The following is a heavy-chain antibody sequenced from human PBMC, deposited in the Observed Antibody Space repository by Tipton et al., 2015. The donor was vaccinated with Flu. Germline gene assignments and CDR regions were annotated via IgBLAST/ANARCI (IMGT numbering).Heavy chain of an antibody. V-gene: IGHV4-59*08. CDR1: GGSISSYY. J-gene: IGHJ2*01. D-gene: IGHD2/OR15-2a*01. CDR3: ARGESLSYYWYFDL. Sequence: PGLVKPSETLSLTCTVSGGSISSYYWSWIRQPPGKGLEWIGYIYYSGSTNYNPSLKSRVTISVDTSKNQFSLKLSSVTAADTAVYYCARGESLSYYWYFDLWGRGTLVTVSS. CDR2: IYYSGST.